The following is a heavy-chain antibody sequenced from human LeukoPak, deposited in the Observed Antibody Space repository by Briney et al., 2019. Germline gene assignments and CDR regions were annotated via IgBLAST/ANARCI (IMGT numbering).Heavy chain of an antibody. D-gene: IGHD1-26*01. CDR3: AKNPRNSGQFDY. CDR2: ISYDGSNK. Sequence: PGRSLRLSCAASGFTFSSYGMHWVRQAPGKGLEWVAVISYDGSNKYYADSVKGRFTISRDNSKNMLYLQMNSLRAEDTAVYYCAKNPRNSGQFDYWGQGTLVTVSS. V-gene: IGHV3-30*18. CDR1: GFTFSSYG. J-gene: IGHJ4*02.